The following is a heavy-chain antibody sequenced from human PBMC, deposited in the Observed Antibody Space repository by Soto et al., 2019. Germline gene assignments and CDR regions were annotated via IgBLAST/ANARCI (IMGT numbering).Heavy chain of an antibody. CDR3: ARMAGGWHGGGVYYYYGLDV. CDR2: IGTAGDP. CDR1: GFTFSSYD. J-gene: IGHJ6*02. V-gene: IGHV3-13*05. D-gene: IGHD6-19*01. Sequence: HPGGSLRLSCAASGFTFSSYDMHWVRQATGKGLEWVSAIGTAGDPYYPGSVKGRFTISRENAKNSLYLQMNSLRAGDTAVYYCARMAGGWHGGGVYYYYGLDVWGQGTTVTVSS.